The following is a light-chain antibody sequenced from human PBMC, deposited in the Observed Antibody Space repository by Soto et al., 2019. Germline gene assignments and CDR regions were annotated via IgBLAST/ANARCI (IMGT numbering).Light chain of an antibody. CDR1: QSISSW. J-gene: IGKJ1*01. CDR3: QQYNSYSRT. V-gene: IGKV1-5*01. CDR2: DAS. Sequence: DIQMTQSPSTLSASVGDRVTITGRASQSISSWLAWYQQKPGKAPKLLIYDASSLESGVPSRFSDSGSGTEFTLTISSLQPDDFATYYCQQYNSYSRTFGQGTKVEIK.